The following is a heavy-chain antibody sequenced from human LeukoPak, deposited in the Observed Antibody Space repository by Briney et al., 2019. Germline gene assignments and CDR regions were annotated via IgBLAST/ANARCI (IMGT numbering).Heavy chain of an antibody. CDR3: ARDDGDGYNLRWSDP. D-gene: IGHD5-24*01. CDR2: ISSSGSTI. V-gene: IGHV3-11*01. CDR1: GGSFSGYY. Sequence: LSLTCAVYGGSFSGYYWSWIRQAPGKGLEWVSYISSSGSTIYYADSVKGRFTISRDNAKNTLYLQMNSLRAEDTAVYYCARDDGDGYNLRWSDPWGQGTLVTVSS. J-gene: IGHJ5*02.